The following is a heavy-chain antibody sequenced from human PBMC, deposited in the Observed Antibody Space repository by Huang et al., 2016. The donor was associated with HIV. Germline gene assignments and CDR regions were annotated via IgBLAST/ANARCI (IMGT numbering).Heavy chain of an antibody. V-gene: IGHV1-8*02. CDR3: ARSAYGDLDY. Sequence: QVHLVQSGAEVKKPGASVKVSCKASGYTFTTYDINWVRQAPGRGLEWMGGMNPNTGNTCFAQGCQGRVTTTRKTSITTAYMELTSLTSEDTAVYYCARSAYGDLDYWGLGTLVIVSS. J-gene: IGHJ4*02. CDR2: MNPNTGNT. CDR1: GYTFTTYD. D-gene: IGHD4-17*01.